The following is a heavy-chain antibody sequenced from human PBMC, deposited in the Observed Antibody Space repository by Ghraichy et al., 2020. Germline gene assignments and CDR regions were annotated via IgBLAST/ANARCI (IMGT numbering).Heavy chain of an antibody. CDR1: GDSLNNYY. J-gene: IGHJ5*02. CDR3: ARDQEWRASSSGFDP. D-gene: IGHD2-2*01. CDR2: IYHNGRT. V-gene: IGHV4-59*01. Sequence: SETLSLTCTVSGDSLNNYYWSWIWQAPGKGLEWIGSIYHNGRTKYNPSLKSRVTMSVDTSKNQFSMSLTSVTAADTAVFYCARDQEWRASSSGFDPWGQGTLVSVSP.